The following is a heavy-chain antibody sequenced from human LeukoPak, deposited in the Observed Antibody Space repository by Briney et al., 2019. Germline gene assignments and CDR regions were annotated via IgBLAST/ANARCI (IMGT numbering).Heavy chain of an antibody. CDR3: ARGDGEGPEAFDI. CDR1: GGSFSDYY. V-gene: IGHV4-59*12. Sequence: PSETLSLTCAVYGGSFSDYYWSWIRQPPGKGLEWIGYIYYSGSTNYNPSLKSRVTISVDTSKNQFSLKLSSVTAADTAVYYCARGDGEGPEAFDIWGQGTMVTVSS. D-gene: IGHD4-17*01. CDR2: IYYSGST. J-gene: IGHJ3*02.